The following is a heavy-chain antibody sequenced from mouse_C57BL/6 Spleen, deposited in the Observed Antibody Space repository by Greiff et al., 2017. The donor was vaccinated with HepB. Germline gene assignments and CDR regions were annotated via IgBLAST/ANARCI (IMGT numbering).Heavy chain of an antibody. Sequence: QVQLQQPGAELVRPGSSVKLSCKASGYTFTSYWMDWVKQRPGQGLEWIGNIYPSDSETHYNQKFKDKATLTVDKSSSTAYMQLSSLTSEDSAVYYCARGWLLEFAYWGQGTLVTVSA. J-gene: IGHJ3*01. CDR3: ARGWLLEFAY. CDR2: IYPSDSET. D-gene: IGHD2-3*01. CDR1: GYTFTSYW. V-gene: IGHV1-61*01.